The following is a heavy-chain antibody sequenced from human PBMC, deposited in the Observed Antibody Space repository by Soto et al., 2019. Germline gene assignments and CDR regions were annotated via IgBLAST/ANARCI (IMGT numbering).Heavy chain of an antibody. CDR3: ARALVSGYNSRDYHYYCASDL. J-gene: IGHJ6*02. CDR2: IYHSGST. V-gene: IGHV4-30-2*05. CDR1: GGSLRSVGTS. D-gene: IGHD6-25*01. Sequence: SEILCLTRAVSGGSLRSVGTSWSWLRQPRGRGLEWIGYIYHSGSTYNNPTLKSRVSMSVDTSQNQGSLSLASVTAADTAVDYCARALVSGYNSRDYHYYCASDLGDHCTSVTAS.